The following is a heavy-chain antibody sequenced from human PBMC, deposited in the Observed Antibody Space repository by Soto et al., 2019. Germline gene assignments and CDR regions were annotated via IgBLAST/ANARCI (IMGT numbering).Heavy chain of an antibody. CDR1: GDTFTSYY. Sequence: ASVKVSCKASGDTFTSYYMHWVRQGPGEGREWMGIINPSGGSTSYAQKFQGRVTMTRDTSTSTVYMELSSLRSEDTAVYYCARDRRLVTPPYYYYGMDVWGQGTTVTVSS. J-gene: IGHJ6*02. CDR3: ARDRRLVTPPYYYYGMDV. V-gene: IGHV1-46*01. D-gene: IGHD2-21*02. CDR2: INPSGGST.